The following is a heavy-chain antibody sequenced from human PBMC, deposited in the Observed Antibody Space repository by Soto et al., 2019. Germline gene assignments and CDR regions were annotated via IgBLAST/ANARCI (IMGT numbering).Heavy chain of an antibody. Sequence: SETLSLTCNVSGGSISSYYWSWIRQPPGKGLEWIGYIYYSGTTNYNPSLKSRVTMSVDTSKNQFSLKLSSVTAADTAVYYCARNYDSSFEFDYWGQGTLVTAPQ. V-gene: IGHV4-59*13. CDR2: IYYSGTT. CDR1: GGSISSYY. CDR3: ARNYDSSFEFDY. D-gene: IGHD3-22*01. J-gene: IGHJ4*02.